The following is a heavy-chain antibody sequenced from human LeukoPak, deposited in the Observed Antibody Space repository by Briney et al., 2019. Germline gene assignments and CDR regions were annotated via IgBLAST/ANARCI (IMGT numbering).Heavy chain of an antibody. J-gene: IGHJ6*03. CDR2: INPNSGGT. Sequence: ASVKVSCKASGYTFTGYYMHWVRQAPGQGLEWMGWINPNSGGTNYAQNFQGRVTMTRDTSTSTVYMELSSLRSDDTAVYYCARGPRTLVRGGQWYFYMDVWGKGTTVTVSS. CDR3: ARGPRTLVRGGQWYFYMDV. D-gene: IGHD3-10*01. CDR1: GYTFTGYY. V-gene: IGHV1-2*02.